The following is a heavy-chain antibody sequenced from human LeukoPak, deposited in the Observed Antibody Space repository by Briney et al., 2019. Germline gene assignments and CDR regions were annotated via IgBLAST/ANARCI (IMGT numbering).Heavy chain of an antibody. Sequence: ASVKVSCKASGYTFTSYGISWVRQAPGQGLEWMGWMNPNSGNTGYAQKFQGRVTMTRNTSISTAYMELTNLRSDDTAVYYCARGVAAGVDYWGQGTLVTVSS. CDR3: ARGVAAGVDY. J-gene: IGHJ4*02. V-gene: IGHV1-8*02. CDR2: MNPNSGNT. D-gene: IGHD6-19*01. CDR1: GYTFTSYG.